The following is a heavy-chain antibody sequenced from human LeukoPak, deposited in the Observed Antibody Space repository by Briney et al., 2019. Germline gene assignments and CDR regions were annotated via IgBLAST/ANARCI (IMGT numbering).Heavy chain of an antibody. J-gene: IGHJ4*02. CDR1: GFTFSTYA. CDR3: AKDGFALALHYSFDY. D-gene: IGHD3-3*01. V-gene: IGHV3-23*01. Sequence: GGSLRLSCAAPGFTFSTYAMSWVRQAPGKGLEWVSVISGSGGTRYYADSVKGRFTISRDDSKNTVFLQMNSLRAEDTAVYYCAKDGFALALHYSFDYWGQGTLVTVSS. CDR2: ISGSGGTR.